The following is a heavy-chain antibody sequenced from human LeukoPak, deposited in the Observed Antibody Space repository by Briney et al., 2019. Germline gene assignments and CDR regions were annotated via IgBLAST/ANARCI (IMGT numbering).Heavy chain of an antibody. J-gene: IGHJ6*02. V-gene: IGHV3-33*01. CDR1: GFTFSRYG. Sequence: GGSLRLSCAASGFTFSRYGMHWVRQAPGKGLEWVAIIWYDGSDKFYADSVKGRFTISRDNSKNTLYLQMNSLRAEDTAVYYCARDSDIAARWGYYYYGMDVWGQGTTVTVSS. D-gene: IGHD6-6*01. CDR3: ARDSDIAARWGYYYYGMDV. CDR2: IWYDGSDK.